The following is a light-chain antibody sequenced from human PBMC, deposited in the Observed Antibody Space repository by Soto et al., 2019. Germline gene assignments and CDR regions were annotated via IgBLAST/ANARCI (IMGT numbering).Light chain of an antibody. V-gene: IGLV2-14*03. CDR2: DVN. CDR3: RSYTSSSTHV. CDR1: SSDIGAFTF. J-gene: IGLJ1*01. Sequence: QSALTQPASVSGSPGQSITISCTGTSSDIGAFTFVSWYQQHPGKVPKLMIFDVNRRPSGVSDRFSGSKSDNTASLTISGLKAEDEGDYYCRSYTSSSTHVFGSGTKLTVL.